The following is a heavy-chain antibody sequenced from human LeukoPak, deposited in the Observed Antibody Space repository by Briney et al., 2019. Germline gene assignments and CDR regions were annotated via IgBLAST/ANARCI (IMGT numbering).Heavy chain of an antibody. CDR3: AELGITMIGGV. J-gene: IGHJ6*04. D-gene: IGHD3-10*02. CDR2: ISSSSSYI. CDR1: GFTFSNYS. Sequence: GGSLRLSCAASGFTFSNYSMDWVRQAPGKGLEWVSSISSSSSYIFYADSVKGRFTIFRDNAKNSLYLQMNSLRAEDTAVYYCAELGITMIGGVWGKGTTVTISS. V-gene: IGHV3-21*01.